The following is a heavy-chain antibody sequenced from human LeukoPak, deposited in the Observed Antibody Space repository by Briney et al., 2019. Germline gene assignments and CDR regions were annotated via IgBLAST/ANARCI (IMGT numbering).Heavy chain of an antibody. J-gene: IGHJ4*02. D-gene: IGHD3-10*01. Sequence: PGGSLRLSCAASGFTFSSYSMNWVRQAPGKGLEWVSSISSSSSYIYYADSVKGRFTISRDNAKNSLYLQMNSLRAEDTAVYYCAKDRGLTMVRGVFDYWGQGTLVTVSS. CDR2: ISSSSSYI. CDR3: AKDRGLTMVRGVFDY. V-gene: IGHV3-21*01. CDR1: GFTFSSYS.